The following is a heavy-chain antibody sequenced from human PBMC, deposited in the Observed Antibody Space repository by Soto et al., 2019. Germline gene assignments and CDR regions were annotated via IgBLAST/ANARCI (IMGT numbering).Heavy chain of an antibody. CDR1: GGSFNPYH. CDR3: ARSMNDHNHHHWGFDS. J-gene: IGHJ5*01. D-gene: IGHD7-27*01. Sequence: SETLSLTCAVYGGSFNPYHWSFIRQPPGKRLEWIGEIDHTGRTNYNPSVKGRVTMSVDTSKNQFSLNLRSVTAADTAVYFCARSMNDHNHHHWGFDSWGQGTLGTVSS. V-gene: IGHV4-34*01. CDR2: IDHTGRT.